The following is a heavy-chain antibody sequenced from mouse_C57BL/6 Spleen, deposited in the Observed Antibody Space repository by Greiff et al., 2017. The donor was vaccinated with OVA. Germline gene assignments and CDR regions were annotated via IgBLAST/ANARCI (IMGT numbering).Heavy chain of an antibody. CDR1: GYTFTTYP. V-gene: IGHV1-47*01. Sequence: VKLMESGAELVKPGASVKLSCKASGYTFTTYPIEWMKQNHGQSLEWIGNFHPYNDDTKYNEKFKGKATLTVEKSSSTVYLELSRLTSDAAAVYYCARRDDGYPFAYWGQGTLVTVSA. D-gene: IGHD2-3*01. J-gene: IGHJ3*01. CDR3: ARRDDGYPFAY. CDR2: FHPYNDDT.